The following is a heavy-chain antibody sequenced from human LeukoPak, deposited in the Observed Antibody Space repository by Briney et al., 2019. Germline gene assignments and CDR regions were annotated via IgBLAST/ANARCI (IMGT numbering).Heavy chain of an antibody. Sequence: ASVKVSCKASGYTFTSYYMHWVRQAPGQGLEWMGWINPNSGGTNYAQKFQGRVTMTRDTSISTAYMELSRLRSDDTAVYYCARAATMVRGVMGNWFDPWGQGTLVTVSS. V-gene: IGHV1-2*02. J-gene: IGHJ5*02. CDR2: INPNSGGT. D-gene: IGHD3-10*01. CDR3: ARAATMVRGVMGNWFDP. CDR1: GYTFTSYY.